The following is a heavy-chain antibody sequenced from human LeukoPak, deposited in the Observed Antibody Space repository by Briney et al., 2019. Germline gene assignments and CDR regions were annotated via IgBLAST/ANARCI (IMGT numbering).Heavy chain of an antibody. CDR1: GGSFSGYY. Sequence: SETLSLTCAVYGGSFSGYYWSWIRQPPGKGLEWIGEINHSGSTNYNPSLKSRVAISVDTSKNQFSLKLSSVTAADTAVYYCARLHIVVVPAAIDFDYWGQGTLVTVSS. CDR2: INHSGST. V-gene: IGHV4-34*01. CDR3: ARLHIVVVPAAIDFDY. J-gene: IGHJ4*02. D-gene: IGHD2-2*01.